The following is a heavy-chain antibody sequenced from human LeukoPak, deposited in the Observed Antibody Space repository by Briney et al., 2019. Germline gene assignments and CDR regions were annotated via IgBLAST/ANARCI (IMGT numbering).Heavy chain of an antibody. CDR2: ISPAGHT. V-gene: IGHV3-13*01. D-gene: IGHD3-10*01. Sequence: GGSLRLSCAASGFSHSRYDMHWVRQPTGGGLEWVSTISPAGHTYYPDSVKGRFTISRENAKNSLFLQLNNLRAGDTAVYFCASEESRGVYGMDVWGQGTTVTVSS. J-gene: IGHJ6*02. CDR1: GFSHSRYD. CDR3: ASEESRGVYGMDV.